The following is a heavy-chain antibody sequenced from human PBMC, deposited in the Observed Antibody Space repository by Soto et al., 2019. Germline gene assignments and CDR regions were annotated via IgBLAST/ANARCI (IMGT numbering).Heavy chain of an antibody. CDR3: ARNINRNFNFDY. V-gene: IGHV4-59*12. CDR1: GGSISSYY. CDR2: FYYSGST. Sequence: TSETLSLTCTVSGGSISSYYWSWIRQPPGKGLEWIGNFYYSGSTNYNPSLKSRVSISIDTSKNQFSLNLSSVTAADTAVYYCARNINRNFNFDYWGQGTLVTVSS. J-gene: IGHJ4*02.